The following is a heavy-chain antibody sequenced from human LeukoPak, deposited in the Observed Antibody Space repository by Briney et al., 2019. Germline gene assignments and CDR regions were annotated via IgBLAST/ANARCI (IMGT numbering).Heavy chain of an antibody. CDR2: ISSSGSTI. Sequence: GGSLRLSCAASGFTFSDYYMSWIRQAPGKGLEWVSYISSSGSTIYYADSVKGRFTISRDNAKNSLYLQMNSLRAEDTAVYYRARDGYDFWSGYHYYYYYGMDVWGQGTTVTVSS. CDR3: ARDGYDFWSGYHYYYYYGMDV. D-gene: IGHD3-3*01. V-gene: IGHV3-11*01. J-gene: IGHJ6*02. CDR1: GFTFSDYY.